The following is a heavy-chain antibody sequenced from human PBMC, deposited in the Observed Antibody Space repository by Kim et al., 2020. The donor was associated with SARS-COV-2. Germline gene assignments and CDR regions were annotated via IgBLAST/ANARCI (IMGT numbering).Heavy chain of an antibody. CDR2: ISSDGGNT. CDR1: GFTFSAYD. J-gene: IGHJ4*02. V-gene: IGHV3-30*18. CDR3: AKDKYAAANHLDS. Sequence: GGSLRLSCAASGFTFSAYDMHWVRQAPGKGLEWVALISSDGGNTNYAGSVKGRFTISRDNSKKTLYLHMNSLTTEDTAVYYCAKDKYAAANHLDSWGQGTLVTVSS. D-gene: IGHD2-2*01.